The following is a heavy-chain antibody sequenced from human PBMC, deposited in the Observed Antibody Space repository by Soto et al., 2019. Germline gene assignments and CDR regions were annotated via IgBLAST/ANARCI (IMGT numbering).Heavy chain of an antibody. J-gene: IGHJ4*02. D-gene: IGHD3-22*01. Sequence: GGSLRLSCAGTGFTFRSYEMNWVRQAPGKGLEWLSYISSSGSTRNYADSLKGRFTISRDNARNSLYLQMNSLRAEDTAVYYCAVTTYYDNSGPYYFDYWGQGILVTVSS. V-gene: IGHV3-48*03. CDR2: ISSSGSTR. CDR1: GFTFRSYE. CDR3: AVTTYYDNSGPYYFDY.